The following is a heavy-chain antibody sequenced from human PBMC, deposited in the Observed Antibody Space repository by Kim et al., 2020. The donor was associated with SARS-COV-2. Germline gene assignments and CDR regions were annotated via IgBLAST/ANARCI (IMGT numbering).Heavy chain of an antibody. V-gene: IGHV3-30*18. J-gene: IGHJ6*02. Sequence: GGSLRLSCAASGFTFSSYGMHWVRHAPGKGLEWVAVISYDGSNKYYADSVKGRFTISRDNSKNTLYLQMNSLRAEDTAVYYCAKGARGYSYGGGYYYYGMDVWGQGTTVTVSS. D-gene: IGHD5-18*01. CDR1: GFTFSSYG. CDR3: AKGARGYSYGGGYYYYGMDV. CDR2: ISYDGSNK.